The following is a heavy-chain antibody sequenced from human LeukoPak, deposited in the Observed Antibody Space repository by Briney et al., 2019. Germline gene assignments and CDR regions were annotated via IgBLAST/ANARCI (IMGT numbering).Heavy chain of an antibody. CDR2: IYYSGST. V-gene: IGHV4-59*01. D-gene: IGHD3-10*01. Sequence: SETLSLTCTVSGGSISSYYWSWIRQPPGKGLERIGYIYYSGSTNYNPSLKSRVTISVDTSKNQFSLKLSSVTAADTAVYYCAREAPDYGSGSYYFDYWGQGTLVTVSS. CDR1: GGSISSYY. J-gene: IGHJ4*02. CDR3: AREAPDYGSGSYYFDY.